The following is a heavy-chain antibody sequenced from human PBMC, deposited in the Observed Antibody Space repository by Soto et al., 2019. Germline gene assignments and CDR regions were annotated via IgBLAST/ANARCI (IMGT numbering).Heavy chain of an antibody. CDR3: ARVIAARQNGMDV. CDR2: INPNSGGT. CDR1: GYTFTGYY. D-gene: IGHD6-6*01. J-gene: IGHJ6*02. Sequence: ASVKVSCKASGYTFTGYYMHWVRQAPGQGLEWMGWINPNSGGTNYAQKFQGRVTMTRDTSISTAYMELSRLRSDGTAVYYCARVIAARQNGMDVWGQGTTVTVSS. V-gene: IGHV1-2*02.